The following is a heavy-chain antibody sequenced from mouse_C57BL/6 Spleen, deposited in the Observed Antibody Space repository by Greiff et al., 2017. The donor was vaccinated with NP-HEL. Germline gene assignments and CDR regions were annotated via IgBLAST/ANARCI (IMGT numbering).Heavy chain of an antibody. V-gene: IGHV5-12*01. CDR2: ISNGGGST. Sequence: EVQGVESGGGLVQPGGSLKLSCAASGFTFSDYYMYWVRQTPEKRLEWVAYISNGGGSTYYPDTVKGRFTISRDNAKNTLYLQMSRLKSEDTAMYYCARQGGYSYYAMDYWGQGTSVTVSS. CDR3: ARQGGYSYYAMDY. CDR1: GFTFSDYY. J-gene: IGHJ4*01. D-gene: IGHD2-3*01.